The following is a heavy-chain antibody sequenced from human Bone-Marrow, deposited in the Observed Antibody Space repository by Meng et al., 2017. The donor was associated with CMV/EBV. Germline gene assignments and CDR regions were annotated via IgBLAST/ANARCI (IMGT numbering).Heavy chain of an antibody. J-gene: IGHJ6*02. CDR3: ARDFNWNYGYGMDV. D-gene: IGHD1-7*01. Sequence: GGSLRLSCTASGFTFGDYAMSWVRQAPGKGLEWVSYISSSSSTIYYADSVKGRFTISRDNAKNSLYPQMNSLRAEDTAVYYCARDFNWNYGYGMDVWGQGTTVTVSS. CDR2: ISSSSSTI. CDR1: GFTFGDYA. V-gene: IGHV3-48*04.